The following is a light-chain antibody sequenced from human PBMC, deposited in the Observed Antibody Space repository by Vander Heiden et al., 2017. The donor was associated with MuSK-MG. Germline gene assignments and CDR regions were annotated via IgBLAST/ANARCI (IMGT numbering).Light chain of an antibody. CDR1: QSIFSS. J-gene: IGKJ3*01. CDR2: AAF. V-gene: IGKV1-39*01. Sequence: DIQMTQSPSSLSAFVGDRVTISCRASQSIFSSLNWYQQKPGKAPKLLLYAAFTLQSGVPSRFSGSGSGTDFTLTITSLQPEDFATYYCQQTYSAPLTFGPGTKVDIK. CDR3: QQTYSAPLT.